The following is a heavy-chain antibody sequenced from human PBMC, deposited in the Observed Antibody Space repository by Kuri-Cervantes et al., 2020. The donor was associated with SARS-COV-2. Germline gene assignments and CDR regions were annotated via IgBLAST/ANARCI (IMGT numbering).Heavy chain of an antibody. V-gene: IGHV3-7*03. D-gene: IGHD1-26*01. CDR2: IKQDGSEK. CDR3: AKGRLLREVYFDY. Sequence: LSLTCAASGFTFSSYWMSWVRQAPGKGLEWVANIKQDGSEKCYVDSVKGRFTISRDNSKNTLYLQMNSLRAEDTAVYYCAKGRLLREVYFDYWGQGTLVTVSS. CDR1: GFTFSSYW. J-gene: IGHJ4*02.